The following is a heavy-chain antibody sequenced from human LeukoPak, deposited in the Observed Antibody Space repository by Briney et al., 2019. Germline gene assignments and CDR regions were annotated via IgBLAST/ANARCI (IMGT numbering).Heavy chain of an antibody. Sequence: ASVKVSCKASGYTFTSDYIHWVRQGPGQGPEWMGVSNPSGGSTTNAQKFQGRVTMTRDTSTSTVYMELSSLRSEDTAVYYCARWTTTYLDYWGQGTLVTVSS. CDR1: GYTFTSDY. CDR3: ARWTTTYLDY. D-gene: IGHD4-11*01. J-gene: IGHJ4*02. V-gene: IGHV1-46*01. CDR2: SNPSGGST.